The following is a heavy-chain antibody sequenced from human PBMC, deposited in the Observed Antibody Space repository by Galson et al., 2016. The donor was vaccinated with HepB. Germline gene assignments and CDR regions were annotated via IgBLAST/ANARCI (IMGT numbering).Heavy chain of an antibody. V-gene: IGHV3-23*01. CDR2: IGTDEYT. Sequence: SLRLSCAVSGLTFSTCDMTWVRQAPGKGLEWVSSIGTDEYTYYADSVKGRVTISRDNSKNTLYLQMNSLRAEDTAVYYCAILKLGTLSDPWGQGTLVTVSP. CDR3: AILKLGTLSDP. CDR1: GLTFSTCD. D-gene: IGHD3-16*01. J-gene: IGHJ5*02.